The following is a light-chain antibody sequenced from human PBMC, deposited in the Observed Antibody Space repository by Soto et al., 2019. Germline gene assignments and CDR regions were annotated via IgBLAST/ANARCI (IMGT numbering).Light chain of an antibody. Sequence: QSALTQPASVSGSPVQSITISCTGTSTDVGDSNHVSWYQHHPGKAPKLIIYKVSYRPSGVSNRFSGSKSAYTASLTISGLQAEDEADYYCNSQTTSGIRVFGTGTKVTVL. CDR2: KVS. CDR1: STDVGDSNH. V-gene: IGLV2-14*01. J-gene: IGLJ1*01. CDR3: NSQTTSGIRV.